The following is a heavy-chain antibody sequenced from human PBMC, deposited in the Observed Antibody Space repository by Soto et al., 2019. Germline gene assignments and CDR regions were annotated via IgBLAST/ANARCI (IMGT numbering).Heavy chain of an antibody. CDR3: AREVRATFDP. J-gene: IGHJ5*02. Sequence: EVQLVESGGGLVQRGGSLRLSCAASGFTFNTYWMAWVRQAPGKGPEWVASIKQDGGETFYMDSVRGRFTISRDNAKNSLYLQMNSLRAEDMAVYYCAREVRATFDPWGQGTLVTVSS. D-gene: IGHD1-26*01. CDR1: GFTFNTYW. V-gene: IGHV3-7*01. CDR2: IKQDGGET.